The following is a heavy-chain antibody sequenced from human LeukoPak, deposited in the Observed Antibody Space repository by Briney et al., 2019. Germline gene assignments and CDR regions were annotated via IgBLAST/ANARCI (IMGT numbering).Heavy chain of an antibody. Sequence: PGGSLRLSCAASGFTFSDYHMSWIRQAPGKGLEWVSYISSGGSTIYYADSVKGRFTISRDNAKNSLYLQMNSLRAEDTAVYYCARQSYYYDSSGHYVYYFDYWGQGTLVTVSS. J-gene: IGHJ4*02. V-gene: IGHV3-11*01. D-gene: IGHD3-22*01. CDR2: ISSGGSTI. CDR3: ARQSYYYDSSGHYVYYFDY. CDR1: GFTFSDYH.